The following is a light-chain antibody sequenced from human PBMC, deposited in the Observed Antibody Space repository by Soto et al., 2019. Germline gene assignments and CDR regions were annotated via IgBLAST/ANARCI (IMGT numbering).Light chain of an antibody. Sequence: QSVLTQPPSASGSPGQSVTISCTGTSSDVGGYKYVSWYQHHPGKAPKVVIYEVTKRPSGVPDRFSGSQSGNTASLTVSGLQAEDEADYYCSSYGGTNNVVFGGGTKVPVL. CDR2: EVT. V-gene: IGLV2-8*01. CDR1: SSDVGGYKY. J-gene: IGLJ2*01. CDR3: SSYGGTNNVV.